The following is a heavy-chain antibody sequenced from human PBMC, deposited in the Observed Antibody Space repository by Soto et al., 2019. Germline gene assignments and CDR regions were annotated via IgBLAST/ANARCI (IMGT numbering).Heavy chain of an antibody. J-gene: IGHJ4*02. CDR2: INPGAGST. CDR3: ARVTVNNVLAGPFDY. D-gene: IGHD3-9*01. CDR1: GYTFTSYS. Sequence: ASXKVSCKASGYTFTSYSLHYVRQSPGQGLEWMGIINPGAGSTTYAQNFQGRVTMTSDTSTSTVFMELSSLRSDDTAVYYCARVTVNNVLAGPFDYWGQGTLVTVSS. V-gene: IGHV1-46*03.